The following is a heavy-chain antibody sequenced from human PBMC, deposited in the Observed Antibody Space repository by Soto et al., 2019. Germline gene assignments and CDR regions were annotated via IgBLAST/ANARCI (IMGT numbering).Heavy chain of an antibody. V-gene: IGHV4-34*12. Sequence: SETLSLTCAVYGGSFSGYFWSWIRQPPGKGLEWIGEIFHGGSTNYSPSLKSRVTISVDTSKNQFSLELSSVTAADTAVYYCARPHYDSNTFYYFFDYWGQGSLVTVSS. J-gene: IGHJ4*02. CDR1: GGSFSGYF. D-gene: IGHD3-22*01. CDR2: IFHGGST. CDR3: ARPHYDSNTFYYFFDY.